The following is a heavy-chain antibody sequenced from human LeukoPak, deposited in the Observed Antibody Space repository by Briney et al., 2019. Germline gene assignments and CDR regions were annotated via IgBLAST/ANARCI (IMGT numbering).Heavy chain of an antibody. CDR2: ISISSNYM. CDR3: ARDPSSYGSLLDY. V-gene: IGHV3-21*01. J-gene: IGHJ4*02. D-gene: IGHD5-18*01. CDR1: EFTFSTYC. Sequence: GGSLRLSCAASEFTFSTYCMHWVRQAPGKGLEWVSSISISSNYMYYADSVKGRFTVSRDNANNLLYLQMNSLRAEDTAVYYCARDPSSYGSLLDYWGQGTLVTVSS.